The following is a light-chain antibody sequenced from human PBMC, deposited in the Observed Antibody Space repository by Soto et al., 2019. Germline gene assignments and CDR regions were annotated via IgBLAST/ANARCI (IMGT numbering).Light chain of an antibody. V-gene: IGKV1-27*01. J-gene: IGKJ1*01. CDR1: QGISNS. CDR3: QTYDSAART. CDR2: GAS. Sequence: DVQMTQSPSSLSASVGDRVTITCRARQGISNSLAWYQQRPGRVPKLLIYGASNLQSEVPSRFSGSGSGTDFTLTISSLQPEDVATYYCQTYDSAARTFGQGTKVDIK.